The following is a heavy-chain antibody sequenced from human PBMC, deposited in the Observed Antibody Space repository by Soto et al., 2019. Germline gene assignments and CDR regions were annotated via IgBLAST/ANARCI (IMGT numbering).Heavy chain of an antibody. J-gene: IGHJ4*02. V-gene: IGHV3-11*06. CDR2: ISGGTADT. D-gene: IGHD5-12*01. CDR3: ARETPDGYHFYLAY. CDR1: GFTFSGYY. Sequence: QVQLVESGGGLVNPGGSLRLSCAASGFTFSGYYMSWVRQAPRKGLESISYISGGTADTSYADSVKGGFTISRDNAKKLRYLQLTSRGVEGTALYYCARETPDGYHFYLAYWGPGTLVSVSS.